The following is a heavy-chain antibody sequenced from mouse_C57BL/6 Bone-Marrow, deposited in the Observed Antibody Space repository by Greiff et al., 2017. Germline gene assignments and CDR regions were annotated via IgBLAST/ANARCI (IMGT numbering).Heavy chain of an antibody. CDR2: ISSGSSTI. V-gene: IGHV5-17*01. D-gene: IGHD1-1*01. Sequence: EVQGVESGGGLVKPGGSLKLSCAASGFTFSDYGMHWVRQAPEKGLEWVAYISSGSSTIYYADTVKGRFTISRDNAKNTLFLQMTSLRSEDTAMYYCARPDYYYGSSWYFDVWGTGTTVTVSS. J-gene: IGHJ1*03. CDR1: GFTFSDYG. CDR3: ARPDYYYGSSWYFDV.